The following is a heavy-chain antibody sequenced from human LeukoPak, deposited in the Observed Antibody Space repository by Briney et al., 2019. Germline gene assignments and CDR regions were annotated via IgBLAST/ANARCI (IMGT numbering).Heavy chain of an antibody. CDR2: TNADSSAI. CDR3: ARDEDAF. CDR1: GFIFSSYC. Sequence: GGSLRLSCVASGFIFSSYCMNWVRQAPGKGLEWISYTNADSSAIYYADSVKGRFTISRDNAKNSVYLQLDSLRDEDTAVYYCARDEDAFGGQGTLVTVSS. J-gene: IGHJ4*02. V-gene: IGHV3-48*02.